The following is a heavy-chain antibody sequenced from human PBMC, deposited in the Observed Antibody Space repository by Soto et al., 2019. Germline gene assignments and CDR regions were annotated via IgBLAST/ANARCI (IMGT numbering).Heavy chain of an antibody. Sequence: GGSLRLSCAASGFIFSTYAMSWVRQAPGKGLEWVSMISGTGGNTYYADSVKGRFTISRDNSKKTLFLEINSLRDEDTAVYYCAKIVVGSPDYWGQGTLVTVSS. V-gene: IGHV3-23*01. D-gene: IGHD3-22*01. CDR3: AKIVVGSPDY. CDR1: GFIFSTYA. CDR2: ISGTGGNT. J-gene: IGHJ4*02.